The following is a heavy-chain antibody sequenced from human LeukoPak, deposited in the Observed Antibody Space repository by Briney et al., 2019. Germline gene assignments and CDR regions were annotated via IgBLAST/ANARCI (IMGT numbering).Heavy chain of an antibody. CDR2: INPNSGGT. CDR3: ASERDSGDSFDY. V-gene: IGHV1-2*02. Sequence: ASVKVSCKASGYTFTSYYMHWVRQAPGQGLEWMGWINPNSGGTNYAQKFQGRVTMTRDTSISTAYMELSRLRSDDTAVYYCASERDSGDSFDYWGQGTLVTVSS. J-gene: IGHJ4*02. D-gene: IGHD2-15*01. CDR1: GYTFTSYY.